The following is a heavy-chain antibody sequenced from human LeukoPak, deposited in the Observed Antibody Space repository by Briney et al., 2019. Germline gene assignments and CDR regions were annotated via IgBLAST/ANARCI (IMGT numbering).Heavy chain of an antibody. D-gene: IGHD6-19*01. CDR1: GFTFSNCD. V-gene: IGHV3-30*02. CDR3: AKAPSPTLIAVAGPSFDY. J-gene: IGHJ4*02. CDR2: IRYDGSNK. Sequence: GGSLRLSCAASGFTFSNCDIHWVRQAPGKGLEWVTFIRYDGSNKYYADSVKGRFTISRDNSKNTLYLQMNSLRAEDTAVYYCAKAPSPTLIAVAGPSFDYWGQGTLVTVSS.